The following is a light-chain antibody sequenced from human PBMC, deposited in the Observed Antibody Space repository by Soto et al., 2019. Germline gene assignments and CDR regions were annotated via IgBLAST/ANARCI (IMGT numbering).Light chain of an antibody. CDR3: TSYTGSSTPWV. V-gene: IGLV2-14*01. Sequence: QSVLTQPASVSGSPGQSITISCAGTRSDVGYYNYVSWYQQHPGKAPKLMIYEVSNRPSGVSNRFSGSKSGSTASLTISGLQAEDEADYYCTSYTGSSTPWVFGGGTKLTVL. CDR2: EVS. CDR1: RSDVGYYNY. J-gene: IGLJ3*02.